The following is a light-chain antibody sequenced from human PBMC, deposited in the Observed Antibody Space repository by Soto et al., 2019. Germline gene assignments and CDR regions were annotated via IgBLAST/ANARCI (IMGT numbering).Light chain of an antibody. CDR3: QKYNSAPRT. Sequence: DIQMTQSPSSLSASVGDRVTITCRASQGISHYLAWYQQRPGQVPKLLIHDANILQSGVPSRFSGSGSGTDFTLTISSLQPEDVATYYCQKYNSAPRTFGQGTKVDIQ. V-gene: IGKV1-27*01. CDR1: QGISHY. J-gene: IGKJ1*01. CDR2: DAN.